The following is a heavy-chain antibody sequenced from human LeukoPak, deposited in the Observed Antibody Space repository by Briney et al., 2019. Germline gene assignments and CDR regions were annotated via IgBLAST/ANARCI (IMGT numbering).Heavy chain of an antibody. CDR2: ITGKGVGT. V-gene: IGHV3-64D*06. Sequence: GGSLRLSCSASGFTFGSFAMHWIRQAPAKGLEYVSAITGKGVGTYYADSVKGRFTISRDNSKNTLYLQMSSLRTEDTAVYYCAKDSYSSSWYYFDYWGQGTLVTVSS. J-gene: IGHJ4*02. D-gene: IGHD6-13*01. CDR3: AKDSYSSSWYYFDY. CDR1: GFTFGSFA.